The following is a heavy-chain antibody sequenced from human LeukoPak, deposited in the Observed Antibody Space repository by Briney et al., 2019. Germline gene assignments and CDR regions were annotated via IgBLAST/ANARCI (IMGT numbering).Heavy chain of an antibody. CDR1: GGSISSSSYY. J-gene: IGHJ3*02. D-gene: IGHD6-13*01. V-gene: IGHV4-39*01. Sequence: SETLSLTCTVSGGSISSSSYYWGWIRQPPGKGLEWIGSIYYSGSTYYNPSLKSRVTISVDTSKNQFSLKLSSVTAADTAVYYCARLPRGIGSFDIWGQGTMVTVSS. CDR3: ARLPRGIGSFDI. CDR2: IYYSGST.